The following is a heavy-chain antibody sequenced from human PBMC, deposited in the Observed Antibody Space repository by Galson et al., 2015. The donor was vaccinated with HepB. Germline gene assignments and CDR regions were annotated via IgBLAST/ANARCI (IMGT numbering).Heavy chain of an antibody. Sequence: SVKVSCKASGGTFSSYAISWVRQAPGQGLEWMGGIIPIFGTANYAQKFQGRVTITADKSTSTAYMELSSLRSEDTAVYYCARVDCSSTSCWSTLVAGYYYYGMDFWGQGTTVTVSS. J-gene: IGHJ6*02. V-gene: IGHV1-69*06. CDR1: GGTFSSYA. D-gene: IGHD2-2*01. CDR3: ARVDCSSTSCWSTLVAGYYYYGMDF. CDR2: IIPIFGTA.